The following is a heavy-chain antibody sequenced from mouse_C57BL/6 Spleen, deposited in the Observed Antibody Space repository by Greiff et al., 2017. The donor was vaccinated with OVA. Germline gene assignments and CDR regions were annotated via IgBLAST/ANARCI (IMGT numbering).Heavy chain of an antibody. CDR1: GYTFTSYW. CDR3: ARFESNYVGAMDY. D-gene: IGHD2-5*01. J-gene: IGHJ4*01. Sequence: VQLQQSGAELVMPGASVKLSCKASGYTFTSYWMHWVKQRPGQGLEWIGEIDPSDSYTNYNQKFKGKSTLTVDKSSSTAYMQLSSLTSEDSAVYYCARFESNYVGAMDYWGQGTSVTVSS. CDR2: IDPSDSYT. V-gene: IGHV1-69*01.